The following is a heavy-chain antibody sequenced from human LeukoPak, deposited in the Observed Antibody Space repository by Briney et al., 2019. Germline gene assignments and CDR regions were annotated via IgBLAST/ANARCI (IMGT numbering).Heavy chain of an antibody. CDR1: GGSISSYY. J-gene: IGHJ3*02. V-gene: IGHV4-59*08. Sequence: SETLSLTCTVSGGSISSYYWIWIPQPPGKGLEWIGYISYSGSTNYNPSLKSRVTISIDTSKNQFSLKLRSVTAADTAIYYCPRQGYDILTGYIDAFDIWGQGTMVTVSS. D-gene: IGHD3-9*01. CDR3: PRQGYDILTGYIDAFDI. CDR2: ISYSGST.